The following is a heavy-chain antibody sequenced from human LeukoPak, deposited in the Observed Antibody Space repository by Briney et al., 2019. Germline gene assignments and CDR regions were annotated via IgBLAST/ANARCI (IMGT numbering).Heavy chain of an antibody. D-gene: IGHD5-18*01. CDR2: IYSGGST. Sequence: GGSLRLSCAASGFTVSSNYMSWVRQAPGKGLEWVSVIYSGGSTYYADSVKGRFTISRHNSKNTLYLQMNSLRAEDTAVYYCARDPKYSYGTDGVYWGQGTLVTISS. J-gene: IGHJ4*02. CDR1: GFTVSSNY. V-gene: IGHV3-53*04. CDR3: ARDPKYSYGTDGVY.